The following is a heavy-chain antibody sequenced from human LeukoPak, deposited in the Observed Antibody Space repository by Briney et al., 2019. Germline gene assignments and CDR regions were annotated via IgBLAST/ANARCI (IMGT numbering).Heavy chain of an antibody. D-gene: IGHD2-15*01. CDR3: AERRCGGGTCYGVHYGMDI. J-gene: IGHJ6*04. V-gene: IGHV3-23*01. Sequence: GGSLRLSCAASGFTVSSYGMSWVRQAPGKGPEWVKTLSGSTSTTYYADSVKGRFTSSRDNSKNTLYLQMDSRRAEDTAVYYCAERRCGGGTCYGVHYGMDIWGKGTTVTVSS. CDR1: GFTVSSYG. CDR2: LSGSTSTT.